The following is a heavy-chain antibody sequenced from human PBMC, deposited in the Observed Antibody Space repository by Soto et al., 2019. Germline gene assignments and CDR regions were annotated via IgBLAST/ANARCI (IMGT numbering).Heavy chain of an antibody. CDR1: GFTFTRYS. CDR2: ISSTTNYI. V-gene: IGHV3-21*06. J-gene: IGHJ4*02. Sequence: GGSMRLSCAASGFTFTRYSMNWVRQAPGKGLEWVSSISSTTNYIYYGDSMKGRFTISRDNAKNSLYLEMNSLRAEDTAVYYCARESEDLTSNFDYWGQGTLVTVSS. CDR3: ARESEDLTSNFDY.